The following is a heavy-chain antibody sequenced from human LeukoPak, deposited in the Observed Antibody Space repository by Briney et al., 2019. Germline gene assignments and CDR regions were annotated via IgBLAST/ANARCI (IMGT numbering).Heavy chain of an antibody. CDR3: ARGWGDCSSTSCYDYYYYGMDV. CDR1: GYTFTGYY. CDR2: INPNSGGT. J-gene: IGHJ6*02. V-gene: IGHV1-2*02. D-gene: IGHD2-2*01. Sequence: ASVKVSCKASGYTFTGYYMHWVRQAPGQGLEWMGWINPNSGGTNYAQKFQGRVTMTRDTSISTAYMELSRLRSDDPAVYYCARGWGDCSSTSCYDYYYYGMDVWGQGTTVTVSS.